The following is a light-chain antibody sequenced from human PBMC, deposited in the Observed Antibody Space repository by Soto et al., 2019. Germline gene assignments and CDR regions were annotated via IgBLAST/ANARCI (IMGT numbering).Light chain of an antibody. CDR1: QSISSY. V-gene: IGKV1-39*01. CDR2: AAS. CDR3: QQSYSTRE. Sequence: DIQMTQSPSSLSASVGDRVTITCRASQSISSYLNWYQQKPGKAPKLLIYAASSLQSGVPSRFSGSGSGTDFTLTISSLQPEDFATYYCQQSYSTREFDQGTKVEIK. J-gene: IGKJ1*01.